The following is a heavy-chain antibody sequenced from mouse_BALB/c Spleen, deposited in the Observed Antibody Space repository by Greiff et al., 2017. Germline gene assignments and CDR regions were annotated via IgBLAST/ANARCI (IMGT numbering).Heavy chain of an antibody. CDR2: ISYSGST. CDR1: GYSITSDYA. Sequence: EVKLMESGPGLVKPSQSLSLTCTVTGYSITSDYAWNWIRQFPGNKLEWMGYISYSGSTSYNPSLKSRISITRDTSKNQFFLQLNSVTTEDTATYYCARGAYGYGFAYWGQGTLVTVAA. V-gene: IGHV3-2*02. D-gene: IGHD2-2*01. J-gene: IGHJ3*01. CDR3: ARGAYGYGFAY.